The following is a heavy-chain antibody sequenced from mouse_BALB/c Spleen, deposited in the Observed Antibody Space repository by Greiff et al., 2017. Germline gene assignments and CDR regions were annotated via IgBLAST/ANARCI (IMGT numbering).Heavy chain of an antibody. CDR2: ISNGGGST. D-gene: IGHD1-1*01. Sequence: EVQVVESGGGLVQPGGSLKLSCAASGFTFSSYTMSWVRQTPEKRLEWVAYISNGGGSTYYPDTVKGRFTISRDNAKNTLYLQMSSLKSEDTAMYYCARHLTTVVRYWDFEVWGAGTTGT. J-gene: IGHJ1*01. CDR3: ARHLTTVVRYWDFEV. V-gene: IGHV5-12-2*01. CDR1: GFTFSSYT.